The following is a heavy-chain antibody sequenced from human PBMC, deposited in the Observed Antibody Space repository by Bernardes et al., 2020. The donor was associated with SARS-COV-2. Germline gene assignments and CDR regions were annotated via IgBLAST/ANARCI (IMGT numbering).Heavy chain of an antibody. V-gene: IGHV3-30*03. CDR2: ITFDGSNQ. Sequence: GGSLRLCCEVSGFTFSSFGMHWVRQAPGKGLQWVGVITFDGSNQYYSDSVRGRFSNSKDNSNNIVYLQMTGLRRDDTGLYFCARAGRAADYWGQGTLVTVSS. CDR1: GFTFSSFG. D-gene: IGHD6-25*01. J-gene: IGHJ4*02. CDR3: ARAGRAADY.